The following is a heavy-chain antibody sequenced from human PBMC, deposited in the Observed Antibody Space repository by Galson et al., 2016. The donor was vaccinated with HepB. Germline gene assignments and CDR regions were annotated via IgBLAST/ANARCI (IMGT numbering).Heavy chain of an antibody. CDR2: ISYDGTNK. Sequence: SLRLSCAASGFILSNYVLHWVRQAPAKGLEWVAVISYDGTNKYYADSVKGRFTVSRDESKNIVYLQMNSLRTEDTAMYLCARALTGIVATGGHWGQGTQVTVSS. CDR1: GFILSNYV. D-gene: IGHD1-14*01. J-gene: IGHJ4*02. CDR3: ARALTGIVATGGH. V-gene: IGHV3-30*04.